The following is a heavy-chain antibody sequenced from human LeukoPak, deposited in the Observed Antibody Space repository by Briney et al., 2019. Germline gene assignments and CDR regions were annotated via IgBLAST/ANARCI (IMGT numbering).Heavy chain of an antibody. CDR2: ISGSGGST. V-gene: IGHV3-23*01. D-gene: IGHD6-19*01. J-gene: IGHJ3*02. CDR1: GFTFSSYA. Sequence: PGGSLRLCCAASGFTFSSYAMSWVRQAPGKGLEWVSAISGSGGSTYYADSVKGRFTISRDNSKNTLYLQMNSLRAEDTAVYYCAKVLYGSGWYNAFDIWGQGTMVTVSS. CDR3: AKVLYGSGWYNAFDI.